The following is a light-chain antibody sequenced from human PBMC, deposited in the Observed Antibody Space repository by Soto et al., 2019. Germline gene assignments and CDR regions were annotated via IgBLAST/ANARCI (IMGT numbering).Light chain of an antibody. J-gene: IGLJ2*01. CDR2: DNN. Sequence: QSVLTQPPSVSAAPGQKVTIFCSGSSSNIGKNYVSWYQQLPGTAPKLLIYDNNKRPSGIPDRFSGSKSGTSGTLDITGLQTGDEADYYCATWDGSLPAEVFGGGTKLTVL. V-gene: IGLV1-51*01. CDR1: SSNIGKNY. CDR3: ATWDGSLPAEV.